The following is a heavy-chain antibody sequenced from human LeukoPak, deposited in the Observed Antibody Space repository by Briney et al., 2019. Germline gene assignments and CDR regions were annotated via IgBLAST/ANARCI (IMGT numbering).Heavy chain of an antibody. Sequence: PSETLSLTCTVSGGSISSYYWSWIRQPAGKGLEWIGRIYTSGSTNYNPSLKSRVTISVDTSKNQFSLKLSSVTAADTAVYYCARDNCGGDCYRYYYGMDVWGQGTTVTVSS. CDR3: ARDNCGGDCYRYYYGMDV. V-gene: IGHV4-4*07. J-gene: IGHJ6*02. CDR2: IYTSGST. CDR1: GGSISSYY. D-gene: IGHD2-21*02.